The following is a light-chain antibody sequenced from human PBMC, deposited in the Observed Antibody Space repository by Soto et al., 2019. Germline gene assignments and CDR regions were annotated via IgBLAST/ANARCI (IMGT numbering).Light chain of an antibody. Sequence: DIQLTQSPSFLSASVGDRVTITCRASQDISSYLAWYQQKPGKAPKVLIYTASTLQSGVPSRFSGSGSGTEFTLTISSLQPADFATYYCQQLNSYPITFGQGTRLEIK. CDR2: TAS. CDR3: QQLNSYPIT. J-gene: IGKJ5*01. V-gene: IGKV1-9*01. CDR1: QDISSY.